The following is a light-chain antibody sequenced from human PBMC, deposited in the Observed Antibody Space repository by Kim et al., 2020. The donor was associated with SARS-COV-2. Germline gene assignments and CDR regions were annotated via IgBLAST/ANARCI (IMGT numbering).Light chain of an antibody. CDR1: TSNIGAGHD. J-gene: IGLJ3*02. Sequence: PGRRVTISCTGSTSNIGAGHDVHWYQHLPGTAPKLLIYGSTNRPSGVPDRFSGSKSGTSASLAITGLQGEDEADYYCQSYDSGRWVFGGGTQLTVL. CDR2: GST. V-gene: IGLV1-40*01. CDR3: QSYDSGRWV.